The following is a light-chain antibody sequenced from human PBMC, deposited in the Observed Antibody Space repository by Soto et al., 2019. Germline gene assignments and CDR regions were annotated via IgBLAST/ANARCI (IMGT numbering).Light chain of an antibody. J-gene: IGLJ2*01. V-gene: IGLV1-40*01. CDR3: QSYDSSLSGVV. CDR1: SSNIGAGYD. CDR2: GNS. Sequence: QSVLTQPPSVSGAPGQRVTISCTGSSSNIGAGYDAHWYQQLPGTAPKLLIYGNSNRPSGVPDRFSGSKSGTSASLAITGLQAEDEADYYGQSYDSSLSGVVFGGGTKLTVL.